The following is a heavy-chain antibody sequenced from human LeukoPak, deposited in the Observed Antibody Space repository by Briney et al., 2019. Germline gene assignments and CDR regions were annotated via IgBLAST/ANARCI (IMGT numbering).Heavy chain of an antibody. D-gene: IGHD2/OR15-2a*01. V-gene: IGHV3-11*01. J-gene: IGHJ6*02. CDR3: ARDLNTGMDV. CDR2: ISGNGRFI. CDR1: GFTFSDYY. Sequence: KPGGSLSLSCAVSGFTFSDYYINWIRQAPGKGLEWLSYISGNGRFIEYADSVKGRFTISRDNAQNLLYLQMNSLRAEDTAIYYCARDLNTGMDVWGRGTTVTVSS.